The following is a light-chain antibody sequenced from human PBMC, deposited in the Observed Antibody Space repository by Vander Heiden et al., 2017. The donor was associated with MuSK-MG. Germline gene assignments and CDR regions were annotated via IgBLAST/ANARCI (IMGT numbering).Light chain of an antibody. Sequence: DIQMTQSPSTLPASVGDRVTITCRASQSVSTWLAWYQQKPGKAPKRLIYKASSLESGVPSRFSGSGSGTEFTLTISSLQPDDFATYYGQQYNTYSVTFGQGTRLEIK. J-gene: IGKJ5*01. CDR1: QSVSTW. V-gene: IGKV1-5*03. CDR2: KAS. CDR3: QQYNTYSVT.